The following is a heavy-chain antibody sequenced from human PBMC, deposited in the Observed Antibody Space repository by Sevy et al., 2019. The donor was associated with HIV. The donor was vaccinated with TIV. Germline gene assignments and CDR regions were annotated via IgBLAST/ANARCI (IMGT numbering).Heavy chain of an antibody. D-gene: IGHD6-13*01. Sequence: SETLSLTCTVSGGSIHNSYWSWIRQSPGKGLEWIGYIHSSGSTNGNPSLKGRVTISVDTSKNQFSLNLKSVTAVDSGIYYCAREYSSSETLHVWGQGTTVTVSS. J-gene: IGHJ6*02. V-gene: IGHV4-59*01. CDR1: GGSIHNSY. CDR2: IHSSGST. CDR3: AREYSSSETLHV.